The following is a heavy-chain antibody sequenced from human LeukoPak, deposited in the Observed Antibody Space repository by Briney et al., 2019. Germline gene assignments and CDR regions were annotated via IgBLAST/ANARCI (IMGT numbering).Heavy chain of an antibody. CDR1: GFTFDDYA. CDR2: ISGDGGST. D-gene: IGHD3-16*01. J-gene: IGHJ4*02. Sequence: GGSLRLSCAASGFTFDDYAMHWVRQAPGKGLEWVSLISGDGGSTYYADSVKGRFTISRDNSKNSLYLQMNSLRTEDTALDYCAQGREGGLDYWGQGTLVTVSS. V-gene: IGHV3-43*02. CDR3: AQGREGGLDY.